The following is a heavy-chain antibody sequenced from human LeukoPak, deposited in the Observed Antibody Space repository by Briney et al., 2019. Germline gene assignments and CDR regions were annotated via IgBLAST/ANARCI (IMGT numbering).Heavy chain of an antibody. D-gene: IGHD3-10*01. J-gene: IGHJ4*02. CDR2: ISANNGNR. CDR3: ARDAIGLGDYYGSGSYDPHFDY. CDR1: GYTFTNHG. V-gene: IGHV1-18*01. Sequence: GASVKVSCKASGYTFTNHGISWVRQAPGQGLEWMGWISANNGNRNYAQKLQDRVSMTTDTSTSTAYMELRSLRSDDTAVYYYARDAIGLGDYYGSGSYDPHFDYWGQGTLVTVSS.